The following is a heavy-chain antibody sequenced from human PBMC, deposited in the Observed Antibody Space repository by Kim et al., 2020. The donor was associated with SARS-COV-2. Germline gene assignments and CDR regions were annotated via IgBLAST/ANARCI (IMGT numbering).Heavy chain of an antibody. D-gene: IGHD6-19*01. CDR3: ARRQWLVYDY. CDR2: DT. J-gene: IGHJ4*02. Sequence: DTRYSPSCQGQVTISADKSISTTYLQWSSLKASDTAMYYCARRQWLVYDYWGQGTLVTVSS. V-gene: IGHV5-51*01.